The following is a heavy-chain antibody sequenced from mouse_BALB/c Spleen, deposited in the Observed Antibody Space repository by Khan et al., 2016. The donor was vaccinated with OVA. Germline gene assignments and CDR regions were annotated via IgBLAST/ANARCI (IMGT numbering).Heavy chain of an antibody. D-gene: IGHD1-1*01. CDR2: INPHVGET. J-gene: IGHJ2*01. V-gene: IGHV1-20*02. CDR3: TRGDRSDFDY. Sequence: VQLQQSGPELVKPGASVKISCKASGYSFTGYFMNWVMQSHGKSLEWIGRINPHVGETLFNPKFKGKATLTVDESSSTAHMELRSLASEDSAVYYCTRGDRSDFDYWGQGTMLTVSS. CDR1: GYSFTGYF.